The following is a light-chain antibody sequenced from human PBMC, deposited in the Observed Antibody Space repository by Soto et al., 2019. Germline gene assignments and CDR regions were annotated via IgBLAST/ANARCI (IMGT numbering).Light chain of an antibody. CDR1: PGISSY. V-gene: IGKV1-6*02. Sequence: AIQLTQSPSSLSASVGDRVTITCRASPGISSYLAWYQQKPEKAPKLLIYAASTLQSDVPSRFSGSGSGTDFTLTISSLQPEDFAPYYCLQDYNYPWTLGQGTKVDIK. CDR2: AAS. J-gene: IGKJ1*01. CDR3: LQDYNYPWT.